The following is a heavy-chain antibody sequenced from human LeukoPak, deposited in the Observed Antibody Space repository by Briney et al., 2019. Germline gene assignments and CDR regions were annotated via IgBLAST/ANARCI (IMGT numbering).Heavy chain of an antibody. J-gene: IGHJ5*02. V-gene: IGHV3-53*04. CDR3: ARAARYCSSTSCYS. CDR2: IYSGGST. D-gene: IGHD2-2*01. Sequence: GGSLRLSCAASGFTVSSNYMSWVRQAPGKGLEWVPVIYSGGSTYYADSVKGRFTISRHNSKNTLYLQMNSLRAEDTAVYYCARAARYCSSTSCYSWGQGTLVAVSS. CDR1: GFTVSSNY.